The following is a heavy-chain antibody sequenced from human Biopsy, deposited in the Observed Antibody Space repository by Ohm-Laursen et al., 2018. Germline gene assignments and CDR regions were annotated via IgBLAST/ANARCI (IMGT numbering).Heavy chain of an antibody. CDR2: ISYTGGT. D-gene: IGHD2-2*01. CDR3: ARMPHFDY. J-gene: IGHJ4*02. Sequence: SHTLSFTCTVSGGPISRYHWSWIRKSPGKGLEWLAYISYTGGTPPHPSLNGRATMYLETSKNQFSQRLIYVTAAGAAVYFCARMPHFDYWGQGILVTVSS. CDR1: GGPISRYH. V-gene: IGHV4-59*07.